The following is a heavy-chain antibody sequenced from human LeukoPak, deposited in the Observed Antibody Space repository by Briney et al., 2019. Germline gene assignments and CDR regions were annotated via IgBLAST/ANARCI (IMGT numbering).Heavy chain of an antibody. CDR1: DYSITGGYY. J-gene: IGHJ4*02. D-gene: IGHD4-23*01. V-gene: IGHV4-38-2*01. Sequence: AETLSLTCAVSDYSITGGYYWGWIRQSPGKGLEWVGIVFHSGNTYNNPSLKSRVTISIDMSKKQFSLELSSVTAADTAVYYCARLPPSDYGGNFDYWGQGILVTVSS. CDR3: ARLPPSDYGGNFDY. CDR2: VFHSGNT.